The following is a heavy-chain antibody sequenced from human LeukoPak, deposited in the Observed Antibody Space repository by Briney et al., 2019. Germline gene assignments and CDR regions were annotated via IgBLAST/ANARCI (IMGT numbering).Heavy chain of an antibody. V-gene: IGHV4-30-2*03. D-gene: IGHD2-2*03. CDR2: IYHSGST. CDR1: GGSISSGGYS. Sequence: SQTLSLTCAVSGGSISSGGYSWSWIRQPPGKGLEWIGYIYHSGSTYYNPSLKSRVTISVDTSKNQFSLKLSSVTAADTAVYYCARHWMKSTDNWFDPWGQGTLVTVSS. CDR3: ARHWMKSTDNWFDP. J-gene: IGHJ5*02.